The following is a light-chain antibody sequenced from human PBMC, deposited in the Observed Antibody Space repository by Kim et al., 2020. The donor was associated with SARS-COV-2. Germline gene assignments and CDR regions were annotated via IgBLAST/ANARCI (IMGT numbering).Light chain of an antibody. V-gene: IGKV1-27*01. Sequence: DIQMTQSPSSLSASVGDRVTITCRASQGISHYLAWYQQKPGKVPKLLIFAASALHSGVPSRFSGSGSGTDFTLTISSLQPEDVATYYCQKYNGAPWTFGEGTKVEIK. CDR1: QGISHY. CDR2: AAS. J-gene: IGKJ1*01. CDR3: QKYNGAPWT.